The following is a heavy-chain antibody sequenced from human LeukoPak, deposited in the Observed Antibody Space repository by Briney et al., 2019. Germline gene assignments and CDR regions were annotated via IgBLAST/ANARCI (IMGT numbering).Heavy chain of an antibody. D-gene: IGHD3-3*01. CDR1: GGSISSGRYY. CDR2: IYTSGST. Sequence: SETLSLTCTVTGGSISSGRYYWSWIRQPAGKGLEWIGRIYTSGSTNYNPSLKSRVTISVDTSKNQFSLKLSSVTAADTAVYYCASCSYYDFWSGYPREYYFDYWGQGTLVTVSS. J-gene: IGHJ4*02. V-gene: IGHV4-61*02. CDR3: ASCSYYDFWSGYPREYYFDY.